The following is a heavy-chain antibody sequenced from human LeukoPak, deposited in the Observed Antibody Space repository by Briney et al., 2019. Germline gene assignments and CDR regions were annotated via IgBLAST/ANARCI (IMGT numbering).Heavy chain of an antibody. J-gene: IGHJ3*02. CDR3: ARFYYDSTPSAFDI. D-gene: IGHD3-22*01. Sequence: GASVKVSCKASGYTFTSYDINWVRQATGQGPEWMGWMNPNSGNTGYAQKFQGRVTMTRNTSISTAYMEPSSLRSEDTAVYYCARFYYDSTPSAFDIWGQGTMVTVSS. CDR2: MNPNSGNT. CDR1: GYTFTSYD. V-gene: IGHV1-8*01.